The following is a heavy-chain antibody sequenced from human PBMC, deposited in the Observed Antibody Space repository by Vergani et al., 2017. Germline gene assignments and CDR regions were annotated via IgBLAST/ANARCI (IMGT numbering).Heavy chain of an antibody. V-gene: IGHV4-39*02. D-gene: IGHD4-17*01. J-gene: IGHJ4*02. CDR3: GRDPLDYATVGDFDY. CDR1: GGSISSSRSY. CDR2: IYYSGST. Sequence: QLQLQESGPGLVKPSETLSLTCTVSGGSISSSRSYWGWIRQTPGKGLDWIGSIYYSGSTYYNPSRKSRVTMSVDTSKNRFSLNLSSVTAADTAVYYCGRDPLDYATVGDFDYWGQGTLVTVSS.